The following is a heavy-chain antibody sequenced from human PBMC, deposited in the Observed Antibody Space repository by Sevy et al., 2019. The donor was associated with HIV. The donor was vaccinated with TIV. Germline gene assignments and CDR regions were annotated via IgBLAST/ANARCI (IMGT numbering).Heavy chain of an antibody. CDR3: ARDRNTAEDRVFLLSSFLDV. V-gene: IGHV4-38-2*02. J-gene: IGHJ6*04. CDR2: IYHSGST. Sequence: SETLSLTCAVSGYSISSGYYWGWIRQPPGKGLEWIGSIYHSGSTYYNPSLKSRVTISVDTSKNQFSLKLSSVTAADTAVYYCARDRNTAEDRVFLLSSFLDVGGKGTTVTVSS. D-gene: IGHD1-26*01. CDR1: GYSISSGYY.